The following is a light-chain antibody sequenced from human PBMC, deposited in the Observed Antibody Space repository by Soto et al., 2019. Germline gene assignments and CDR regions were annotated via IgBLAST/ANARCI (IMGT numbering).Light chain of an antibody. J-gene: IGKJ4*01. Sequence: DIQMTQSPSSLSASVGDRVTITCRASQDIRNYLAWYQQKPGKVPELLIYAASTFHSGVPSRFSGSGYGTYFPPPITTPQPEDVATYYCKEYDVAPLTFGGGTK. CDR3: KEYDVAPLT. V-gene: IGKV1-27*01. CDR1: QDIRNY. CDR2: AAS.